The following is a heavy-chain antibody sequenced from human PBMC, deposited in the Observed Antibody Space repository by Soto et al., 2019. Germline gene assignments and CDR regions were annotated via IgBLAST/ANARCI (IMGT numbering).Heavy chain of an antibody. V-gene: IGHV3-48*03. J-gene: IGHJ5*02. CDR3: ARDVRGWFDP. CDR1: GFTFSSYE. Sequence: GALRLSCAASGFTFSSYEMNWVRQAPGKGLEWVSYISSSGSTIYYADSVKGRFTISRDNAKNSLYLQMNSLRAEDTAVYYCARDVRGWFDPWGQGTLVTVSS. CDR2: ISSSGSTI.